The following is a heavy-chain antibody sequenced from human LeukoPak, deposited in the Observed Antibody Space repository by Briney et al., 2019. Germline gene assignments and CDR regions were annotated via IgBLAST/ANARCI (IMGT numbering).Heavy chain of an antibody. V-gene: IGHV5-51*01. D-gene: IGHD2-2*01. CDR3: ARQGNDCSSTSCHFDY. Sequence: GESLQISCKGSGYSFTSYWIGWVRQLPGKGLEWMGIIYPGDSDTRYSPSFQGQVTISADKSISTAYLQWSSLKASDTAMYYRARQGNDCSSTSCHFDYWGQGTLVTVSS. J-gene: IGHJ4*02. CDR1: GYSFTSYW. CDR2: IYPGDSDT.